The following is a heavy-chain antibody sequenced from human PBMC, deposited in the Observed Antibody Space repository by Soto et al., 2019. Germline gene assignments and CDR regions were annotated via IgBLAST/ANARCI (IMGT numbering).Heavy chain of an antibody. CDR1: GGSISSYY. J-gene: IGHJ4*02. D-gene: IGHD3-10*01. V-gene: IGHV4-59*08. CDR2: IYYSGST. CDR3: ARRYGGAVDY. Sequence: QVQLQESGPGLVKPSETLSLTCTASGGSISSYYWSWIRQPPGKGLEWIGYIYYSGSTNYNPSLKSRITLSVDTYKNQFSLKLSSVTAADTAVYYCARRYGGAVDYWGQGTLVTVSS.